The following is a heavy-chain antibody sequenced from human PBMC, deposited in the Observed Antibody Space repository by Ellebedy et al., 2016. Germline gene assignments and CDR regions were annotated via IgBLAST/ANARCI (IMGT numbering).Heavy chain of an antibody. J-gene: IGHJ4*02. CDR2: ISGSGTST. CDR1: GFIFSSYA. V-gene: IGHV3-23*01. CDR3: AKLGGSGWYDVVDY. Sequence: GGSLRLXXAASGFIFSSYAMNWVRQAPGKGLEWVSAISGSGTSTYYADSVKGRFTISRDNSKNTLYLQMNRLRAEDTAVYYCAKLGGSGWYDVVDYWGQGTLVTVSS. D-gene: IGHD6-19*01.